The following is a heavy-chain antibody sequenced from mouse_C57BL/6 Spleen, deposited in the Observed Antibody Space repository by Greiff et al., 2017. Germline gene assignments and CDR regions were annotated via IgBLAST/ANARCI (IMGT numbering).Heavy chain of an antibody. J-gene: IGHJ4*01. CDR2: IYPGNSDT. CDR1: GYTFTSSW. V-gene: IGHV1-5*01. D-gene: IGHD1-1*01. CDR3: KGITTVNLYAWAY. Sequence: EVQLQQSGTVLARPGASVKMSCKTSGYTFTSSWMHWVKQRPGPGLEWIGAIYPGNSDTSYNQKFKGKAKLTAVTSASTAYMELSSLTNKDSAVYYSKGITTVNLYAWAYWGQGTSVTVSA.